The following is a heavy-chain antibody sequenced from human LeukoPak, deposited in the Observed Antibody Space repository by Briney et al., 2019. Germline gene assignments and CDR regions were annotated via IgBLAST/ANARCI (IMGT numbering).Heavy chain of an antibody. CDR2: IIPIFGTA. J-gene: IGHJ4*02. CDR1: GGTFSSYA. D-gene: IGHD2-2*01. CDR3: ARGVCSSTSCLGWGDY. V-gene: IGHV1-69*13. Sequence: SVKVSCKASGGTFSSYAISWVRQAPGQGLEWMGGIIPIFGTANYAQKFQGRVTITADESTSTAYMELSRLRSDDTAVYYCARGVCSSTSCLGWGDYWGQGTLVTVSS.